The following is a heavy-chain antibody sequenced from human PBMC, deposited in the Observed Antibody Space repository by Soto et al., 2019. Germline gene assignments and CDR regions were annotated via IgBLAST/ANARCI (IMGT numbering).Heavy chain of an antibody. Sequence: VQLVQSGAELKKPGASVRVSCKASGYTFTSFGVSWVRQAPGQGPEWMGWISPETGKTAYSYKFQDRVSIPAYASTTTFYLALGSLRSDNTAVYYCTPYFFFISPSTVTTDAYWGQGTLVTVSS. CDR1: GYTFTSFG. V-gene: IGHV1-18*04. J-gene: IGHJ4*02. CDR2: ISPETGKT. CDR3: TPYFFFISPSTVTTDAY. D-gene: IGHD4-17*01.